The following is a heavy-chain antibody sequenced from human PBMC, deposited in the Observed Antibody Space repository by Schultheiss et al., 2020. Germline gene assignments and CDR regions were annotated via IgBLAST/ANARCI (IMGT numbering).Heavy chain of an antibody. CDR1: GGSLSGYY. J-gene: IGHJ3*02. CDR2: INHSGST. CDR3: ARIPGIAAAGNDAFDI. D-gene: IGHD6-13*01. V-gene: IGHV4-34*01. Sequence: SETLSLTCAVYGGSLSGYYWSWIRQPPGKGLEWIGEINHSGSTNYNPSLKSRVTISVATSKNQFSLKLSSVTAADTAVYYCARIPGIAAAGNDAFDIWGQGTMVTVSS.